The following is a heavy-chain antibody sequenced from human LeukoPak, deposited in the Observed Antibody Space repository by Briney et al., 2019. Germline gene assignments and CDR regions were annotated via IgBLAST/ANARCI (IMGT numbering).Heavy chain of an antibody. D-gene: IGHD6-13*01. CDR2: IYYSGST. Sequence: PSETLSLTCTVSGGSISSSSYYWGWIRQPPGKGLEWIGSIYYSGSTYYNPSLKSRVTISVDTPKNQFSLKLSSVTAADTAVYYCARGYIESDIVAAGNNWFDPWGQGTLVTVSS. V-gene: IGHV4-39*01. J-gene: IGHJ5*02. CDR1: GGSISSSSYY. CDR3: ARGYIESDIVAAGNNWFDP.